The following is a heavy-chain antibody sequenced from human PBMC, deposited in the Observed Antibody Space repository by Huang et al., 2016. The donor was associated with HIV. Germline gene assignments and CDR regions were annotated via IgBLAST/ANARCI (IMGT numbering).Heavy chain of an antibody. CDR2: MNPKSGNV. J-gene: IGHJ3*01. D-gene: IGHD3-10*01. CDR1: GYTFTNYD. Sequence: QIQLAQSGAEVQKPGASVKVSCKASGYTFTNYDINWVRQASGQGLEGMGCMNPKSGNVGYTKKCQGRVAILRNSSINTSYLEVTSLTSEDTAVYYCARGFGINYNHEAFDVWGQGTMVTVSS. CDR3: ARGFGINYNHEAFDV. V-gene: IGHV1-8*01.